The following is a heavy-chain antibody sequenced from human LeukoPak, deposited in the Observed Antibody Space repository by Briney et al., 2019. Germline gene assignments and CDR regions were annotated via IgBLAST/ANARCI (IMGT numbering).Heavy chain of an antibody. V-gene: IGHV4-61*01. J-gene: IGHJ3*02. CDR1: GGSISSSSYY. CDR3: AREGWGSSGYYLDAFDI. CDR2: IYYSGST. D-gene: IGHD3-22*01. Sequence: SETLSLTCTVSGGSISSSSYYWSWIRQPPGKGLEWIGYIYYSGSTNYNPSLKSRVTMSVDTSKNRFSLKVSSVTAADTAVYYCAREGWGSSGYYLDAFDIWGQGTMVTVSS.